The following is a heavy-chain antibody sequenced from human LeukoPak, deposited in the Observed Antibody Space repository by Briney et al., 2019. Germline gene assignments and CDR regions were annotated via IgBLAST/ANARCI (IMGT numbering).Heavy chain of an antibody. CDR1: GGSISSSSYY. J-gene: IGHJ4*02. CDR3: ARQGYCSSTSCYNRGFFDY. CDR2: IYYSGST. Sequence: PSETLSLTCTVSGGSISSSSYYWGWIRQPPGKGLEWIGSIYYSGSTNYNPSLKSRVTIYVDTSRNQFSLQLSSVTAADTAVYYCARQGYCSSTSCYNRGFFDYWGQGTLVTVSS. D-gene: IGHD2-2*01. V-gene: IGHV4-39*01.